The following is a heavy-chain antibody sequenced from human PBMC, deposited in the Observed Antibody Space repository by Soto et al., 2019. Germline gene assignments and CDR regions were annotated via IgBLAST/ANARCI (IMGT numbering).Heavy chain of an antibody. CDR1: GFIFSAYG. J-gene: IGHJ4*02. CDR3: AKDLLLTTITTVGD. Sequence: WWSLRLSCAASGFIFSAYGMHWFRQAPGKGLEWLSVISYDGNNKYYADSVKGRFTISRDNSKNTLWLQMDSLRTEDTAVYYCAKDLLLTTITTVGDWGQGTLVTVSS. D-gene: IGHD4-17*01. CDR2: ISYDGNNK. V-gene: IGHV3-30*18.